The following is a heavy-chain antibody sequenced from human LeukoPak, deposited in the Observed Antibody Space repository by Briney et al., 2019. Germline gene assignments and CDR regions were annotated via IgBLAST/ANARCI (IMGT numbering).Heavy chain of an antibody. Sequence: PSQTLSLTCTVSGDSISSGDYYWSWIRQPPGKGLEWIGEINHSGSTNYNPSLKSRVTISVDTSKNQFSLKLSSVTAADTAVYYCARKGPSGYYRYWGQGTLVTVSS. D-gene: IGHD3-22*01. CDR1: GDSISSGDYY. CDR3: ARKGPSGYYRY. V-gene: IGHV4-30-4*08. J-gene: IGHJ4*02. CDR2: INHSGST.